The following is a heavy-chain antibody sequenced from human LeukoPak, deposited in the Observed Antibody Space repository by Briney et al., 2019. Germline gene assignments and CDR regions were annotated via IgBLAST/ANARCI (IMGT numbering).Heavy chain of an antibody. J-gene: IGHJ4*02. CDR3: AEERLTTTTFDW. CDR1: GFIFSTYA. D-gene: IGHD4-11*01. Sequence: GGSLRLSCAASGFIFSTYAMSWVRQAPGKGLEWVSLISGSGGRTYYADSVKGRFTISRDNGKNSLYLQMNSLRAEDTALYYCAEERLTTTTFDWWGRGTLVTVSS. CDR2: ISGSGGRT. V-gene: IGHV3-23*01.